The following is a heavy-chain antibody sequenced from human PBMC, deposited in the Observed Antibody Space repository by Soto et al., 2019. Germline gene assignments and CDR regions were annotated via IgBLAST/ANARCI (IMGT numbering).Heavy chain of an antibody. J-gene: IGHJ4*02. V-gene: IGHV4-4*07. CDR1: GGSVNSYY. D-gene: IGHD6-13*01. Sequence: PSETLSLTCTVSGGSVNSYYWSWIRQPAGKGLEWIGRLYTNENTNYNPSLKSRVTISEDTSKSQFSLKVNSMTAADTAVYYCARYRREAVAGYTLDNWGQGILVTVSS. CDR3: ARYRREAVAGYTLDN. CDR2: LYTNENT.